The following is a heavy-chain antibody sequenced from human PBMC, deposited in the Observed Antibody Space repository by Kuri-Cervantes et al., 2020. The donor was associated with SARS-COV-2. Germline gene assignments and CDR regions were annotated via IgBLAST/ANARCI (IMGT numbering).Heavy chain of an antibody. D-gene: IGHD3-10*01. CDR1: GGSISNNY. J-gene: IGHJ4*02. V-gene: IGHV4-59*12. CDR2: IYYSGST. CDR3: ARVTMVRGAFDY. Sequence: SETLSLTCTVSGGSISNNYWSWIRQPPGKGLEWIGYIYYSGSTNYNPSLKSRVTISVDTYKNQFSLKLSSVTAAATAVHYCARVTMVRGAFDYWGQGTLVTVSS.